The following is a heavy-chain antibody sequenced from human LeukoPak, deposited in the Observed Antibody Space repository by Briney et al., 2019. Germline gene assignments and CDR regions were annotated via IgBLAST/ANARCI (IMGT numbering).Heavy chain of an antibody. Sequence: GRSLRLSCAASGFTFSSYGMHWVRQAPGKGLEWVAVISYDGSNKYYADSVKGRFTISRDNSKNTLYLQMNSLRAEGTAVYYCATAQGYCSGGSCYPPGYYYGMDVWGQGTTVTVSS. CDR2: ISYDGSNK. CDR1: GFTFSSYG. CDR3: ATAQGYCSGGSCYPPGYYYGMDV. J-gene: IGHJ6*02. D-gene: IGHD2-15*01. V-gene: IGHV3-30*03.